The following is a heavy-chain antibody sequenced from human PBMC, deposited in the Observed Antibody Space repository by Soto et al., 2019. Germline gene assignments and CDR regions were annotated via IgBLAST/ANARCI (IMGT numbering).Heavy chain of an antibody. CDR3: ATTKLERRHRPIGYHNNWFDP. Sequence: QVQLQQWGAGLLKPSETLSLTCAVYGGSFSGYYWSWIRQPPGKGLEWIGEINHSGSTNYNPSLNSRVTISVDTSKNQFSLKLSSVTAADTAVYYCATTKLERRHRPIGYHNNWFDPWGQGTLVTVSS. V-gene: IGHV4-34*01. CDR2: INHSGST. CDR1: GGSFSGYY. D-gene: IGHD1-1*01. J-gene: IGHJ5*02.